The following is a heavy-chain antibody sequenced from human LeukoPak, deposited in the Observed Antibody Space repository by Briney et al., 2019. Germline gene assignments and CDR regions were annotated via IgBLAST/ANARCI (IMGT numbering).Heavy chain of an antibody. Sequence: SVKVSCKASGGTFSSYAISWVRQAPGQGLEWMGGIIPIFGTANYAQKFQGRVTITADKPTSTAYMELSSLRSEDTAVYYCARATGAYYHFDYWGQGTLVTVSS. CDR2: IIPIFGTA. V-gene: IGHV1-69*06. D-gene: IGHD7-27*01. J-gene: IGHJ4*02. CDR3: ARATGAYYHFDY. CDR1: GGTFSSYA.